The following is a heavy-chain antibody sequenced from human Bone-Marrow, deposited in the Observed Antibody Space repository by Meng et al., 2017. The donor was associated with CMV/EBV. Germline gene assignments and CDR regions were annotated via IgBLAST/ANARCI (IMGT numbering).Heavy chain of an antibody. V-gene: IGHV3-21*01. D-gene: IGHD2-2*01. Sequence: GESLKISCAASGFTFSTYSMTWVRQAPGKGLEWVSSISSSSSYIYYADSVKGRFTISRDNAKNSLYLQMNSLRAEDTAVYYCATEGYCSSTSCQKGNYYGMDVWGQGTTVTVSS. CDR2: ISSSSSYI. CDR3: ATEGYCSSTSCQKGNYYGMDV. J-gene: IGHJ6*02. CDR1: GFTFSTYS.